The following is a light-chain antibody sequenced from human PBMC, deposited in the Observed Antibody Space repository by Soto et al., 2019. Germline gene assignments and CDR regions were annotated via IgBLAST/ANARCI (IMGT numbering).Light chain of an antibody. J-gene: IGLJ1*01. Sequence: QAVVTQPPSVSGAPGQRVTISCTGSSSNIGASYEVHWYHQLPGRAPKLLIYGNNNRPSGVPDRFSGSKSGTSGSLAITGLQAEDEADYYCQSYDSSLSGYVFGTGTKVTVL. CDR2: GNN. CDR1: SSNIGASYE. V-gene: IGLV1-40*01. CDR3: QSYDSSLSGYV.